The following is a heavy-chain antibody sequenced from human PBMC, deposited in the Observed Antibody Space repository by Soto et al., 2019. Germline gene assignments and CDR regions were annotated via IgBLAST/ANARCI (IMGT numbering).Heavy chain of an antibody. D-gene: IGHD3-10*01. V-gene: IGHV3-73*02. CDR2: ISDRTQNYAT. CDR3: IHYGSGSYSNDY. J-gene: IGHJ4*02. Sequence: EVQVVESGGGLVQPGGSLKLSCAASGFSFSGAVMHWVRQASGKGLEWVGRISDRTQNYATTYAASVQGRFTISRDDSKDTAYLQMNSLKTEDTALYYCIHYGSGSYSNDYWGPGTLVTVSS. CDR1: GFSFSGAV.